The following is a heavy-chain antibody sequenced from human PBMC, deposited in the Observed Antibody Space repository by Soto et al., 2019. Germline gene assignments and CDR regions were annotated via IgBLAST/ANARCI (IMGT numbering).Heavy chain of an antibody. CDR1: GVSITSSSYY. J-gene: IGHJ3*02. CDR2: IYYIGST. CDR3: ARPQFSGTYHDPFKI. D-gene: IGHD1-26*01. Sequence: SENLSLTCTVSGVSITSSSYYWCWIRQPPGKGLELIVTIYYIGSTYYNPSLKSRVTISVDTSKNQFSLNLSSVTAADTAMYYCARPQFSGTYHDPFKIWGPGTMVTVS. V-gene: IGHV4-39*01.